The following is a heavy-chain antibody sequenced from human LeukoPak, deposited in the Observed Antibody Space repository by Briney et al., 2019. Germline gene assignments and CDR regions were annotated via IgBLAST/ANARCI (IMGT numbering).Heavy chain of an antibody. J-gene: IGHJ3*02. CDR3: ARGDQNAFDI. Sequence: PGGSLRLSCAASGFTFSSYSMNWVRQAPGKGLEWVSSISSSSSYIYYADSVKGRFTISRDNSKNTLYLQMNSLRAEDTAVYYCARGDQNAFDIWGQGTMVTVSS. CDR2: ISSSSSYI. V-gene: IGHV3-21*01. CDR1: GFTFSSYS. D-gene: IGHD2-2*01.